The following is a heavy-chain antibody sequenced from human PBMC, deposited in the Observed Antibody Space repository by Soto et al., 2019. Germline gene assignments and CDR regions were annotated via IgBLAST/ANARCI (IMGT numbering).Heavy chain of an antibody. D-gene: IGHD2-21*02. CDR2: ISYDGGT. CDR1: GFTFSSYG. V-gene: IGHV3-30*18. CDR3: AKLSSVPTAILNWFDP. J-gene: IGHJ5*02. Sequence: GGSLRLSCAASGFTFSSYGMHWVRQAPGKGLEWVAVISYDGGTFYADSVKGRFTMSRDNSKNTLHLQINNLSPEDTAIYYCAKLSSVPTAILNWFDPWGQGTLVTVSS.